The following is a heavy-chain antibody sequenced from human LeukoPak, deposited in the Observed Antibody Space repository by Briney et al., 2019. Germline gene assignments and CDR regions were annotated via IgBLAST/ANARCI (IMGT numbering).Heavy chain of an antibody. CDR1: WFTVSSNY. J-gene: IGHJ5*02. CDR2: IYSGGST. D-gene: IGHD2-2*01. Sequence: GGSLRLSCAASWFTVSSNYMSWVRQAPGKGLEWGSVIYSGGSTYYADSVKGRFTISRDNSKTTLYLQMNSLRAEDTAVYYCARHQRYCSSTSCSSEWFDPWGQGTVVSVSS. V-gene: IGHV3-53*01. CDR3: ARHQRYCSSTSCSSEWFDP.